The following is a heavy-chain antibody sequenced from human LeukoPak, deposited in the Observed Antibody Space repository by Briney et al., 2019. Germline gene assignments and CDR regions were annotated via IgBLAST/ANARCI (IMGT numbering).Heavy chain of an antibody. CDR3: ARGATYYDFWSGYPFQFDP. CDR1: GGSTSSYY. V-gene: IGHV4-59*01. J-gene: IGHJ5*02. CDR2: IYYSGST. Sequence: SETLSLTCAVSGGSTSSYYWSWIRQPPGKGLEWIGYIYYSGSTNYNPSLKSRVTISVDTSKNQFSLKLNSVTAADTAVYYCARGATYYDFWSGYPFQFDPWGQGTLVTVSP. D-gene: IGHD3-3*01.